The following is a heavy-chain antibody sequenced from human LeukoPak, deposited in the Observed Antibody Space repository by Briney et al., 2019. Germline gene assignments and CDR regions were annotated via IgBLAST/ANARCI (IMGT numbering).Heavy chain of an antibody. CDR2: IYHSGST. D-gene: IGHD5-18*01. J-gene: IGHJ4*02. Sequence: SGTLSLTCAVSGGSISSSNWWSWVRQPPGKGLEWIGEIYHSGSTNYNPSLKSRVTISVDKSKNQFSLKLSSVTAADTAVYYCARDGVSGYSYGYGNYFDYWGQGTLVTVSS. V-gene: IGHV4-4*02. CDR1: GGSISSSNW. CDR3: ARDGVSGYSYGYGNYFDY.